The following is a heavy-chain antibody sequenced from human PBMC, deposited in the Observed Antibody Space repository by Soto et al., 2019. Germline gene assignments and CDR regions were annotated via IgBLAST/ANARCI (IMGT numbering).Heavy chain of an antibody. J-gene: IGHJ4*02. D-gene: IGHD2-2*01. V-gene: IGHV2-5*02. CDR3: AHRLGYCSSTSCYSGPFDY. CDR1: GFSLSTSGVG. CDR2: IYWDDDK. Sequence: SGPTLVNPTQTLTLTCTFSGFSLSTSGVGVGWIRQPPGKALEWLALIYWDDDKRYSPSLKSRLTITKDTSKNQVVLTMTNMDPVDTATYYCAHRLGYCSSTSCYSGPFDYWGQGTLVTVSS.